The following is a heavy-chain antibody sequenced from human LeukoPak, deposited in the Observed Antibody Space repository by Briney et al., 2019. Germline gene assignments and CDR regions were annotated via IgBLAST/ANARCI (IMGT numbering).Heavy chain of an antibody. V-gene: IGHV3-7*01. CDR1: GFTFSSYW. CDR2: LKGDGSER. J-gene: IGHJ1*01. D-gene: IGHD3-3*01. CDR3: AREGIPGDYDFPEGYFQH. Sequence: GGSLRLSCAASGFTFSSYWMNWVRQAPGKGLEWVASLKGDGSERYYVDSVKGRFTISRDNAKNSLYLQMNSLRAEDTAVYYCAREGIPGDYDFPEGYFQHWGQGTLVTVSS.